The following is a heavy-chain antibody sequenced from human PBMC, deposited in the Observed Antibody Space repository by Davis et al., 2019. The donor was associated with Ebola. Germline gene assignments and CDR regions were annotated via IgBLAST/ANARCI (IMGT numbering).Heavy chain of an antibody. CDR1: GFTFSSYN. D-gene: IGHD3-10*01. Sequence: GGSLRLSCAASGFTFSSYNMNWVRQAPGKGLEWVSYISSSSYTRYYADSVKGRLTISRDNSKNTLYLQMNSLRAEDTAVYYCAKVLGYYGSPNWGQGTLVTVSS. V-gene: IGHV3-48*01. CDR2: ISSSSYTR. J-gene: IGHJ1*01. CDR3: AKVLGYYGSPN.